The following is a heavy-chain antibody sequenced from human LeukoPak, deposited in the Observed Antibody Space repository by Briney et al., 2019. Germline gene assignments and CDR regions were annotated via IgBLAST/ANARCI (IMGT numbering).Heavy chain of an antibody. Sequence: PSETLSLTCTVSGGSISSYYWSWIRQPPGKGLEWIGYIYYSGSTNYNPSLKSRVTISVDKSKNQFSLKLSSVTAADTAVYYCARDEYCSGGSCSDYYYYYGMDVWGQGTTVTVSS. V-gene: IGHV4-59*12. CDR2: IYYSGST. CDR1: GGSISSYY. J-gene: IGHJ6*02. CDR3: ARDEYCSGGSCSDYYYYYGMDV. D-gene: IGHD2-15*01.